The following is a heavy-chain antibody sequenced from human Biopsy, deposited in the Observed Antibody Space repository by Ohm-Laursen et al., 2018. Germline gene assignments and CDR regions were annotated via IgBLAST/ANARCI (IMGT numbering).Heavy chain of an antibody. J-gene: IGHJ5*02. CDR2: IFYRGSP. Sequence: PSETLSLTCTVSGGSISNNNYYWGWIRQPPGKGLEWIGSIFYRGSPHYKPSLKSRVNISVDTSKNQFSLKLNSVTAAGTAVYYCARDYDTSGYYYVSWGQGTLVTVSS. V-gene: IGHV4-39*01. CDR3: ARDYDTSGYYYVS. CDR1: GGSISNNNYY. D-gene: IGHD3-22*01.